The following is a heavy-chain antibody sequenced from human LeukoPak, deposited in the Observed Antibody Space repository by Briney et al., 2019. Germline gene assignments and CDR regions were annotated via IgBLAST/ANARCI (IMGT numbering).Heavy chain of an antibody. V-gene: IGHV3-30*02. CDR2: IQYDGSNK. J-gene: IGHJ4*02. D-gene: IGHD3-3*01. CDR1: GFSFRSCG. Sequence: GGSLRLSCAASGFSFRSCGMHWVRQAPGKGLEWVTFIQYDGSNKYYADSVKGRFTVFRDNSKNTLFLQMNSLRPADTAVYYCAKGAGVGLDYWGQGTLVTVSS. CDR3: AKGAGVGLDY.